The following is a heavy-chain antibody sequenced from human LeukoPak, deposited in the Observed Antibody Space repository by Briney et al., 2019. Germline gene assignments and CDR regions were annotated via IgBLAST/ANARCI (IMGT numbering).Heavy chain of an antibody. J-gene: IGHJ4*02. D-gene: IGHD3-10*01. Sequence: GGSLRLSCAASGFTFSTYGMNWVRQAPGEGLEWVSSITSSSTYIYYADSVKGRFTISRDNAKNSLYLQMNSLRAEDTAVYYCARSAGGFDYWGQGALVTVSS. V-gene: IGHV3-21*01. CDR2: ITSSSTYI. CDR3: ARSAGGFDY. CDR1: GFTFSTYG.